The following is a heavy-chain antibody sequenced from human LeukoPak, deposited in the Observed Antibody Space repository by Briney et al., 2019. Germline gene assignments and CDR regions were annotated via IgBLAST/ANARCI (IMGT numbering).Heavy chain of an antibody. CDR1: GGTFSSYA. CDR2: IIPIFGTA. V-gene: IGHV1-69*05. CDR3: ARGASYYYYMDV. J-gene: IGHJ6*03. Sequence: SVKVSCKASGGTFSSYAISWVRQAPGQGLEWMGGIIPIFGTANYAQKFQGRVTITTDESTSTAYMELSSLRSEDTAVYYCARGASYYYYMDVWGKGTTVTVSS. D-gene: IGHD1-26*01.